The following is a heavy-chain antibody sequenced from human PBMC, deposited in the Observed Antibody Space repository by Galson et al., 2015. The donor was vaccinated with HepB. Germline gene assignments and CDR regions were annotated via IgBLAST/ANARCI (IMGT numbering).Heavy chain of an antibody. D-gene: IGHD2-21*01. J-gene: IGHJ3*02. CDR2: INTNIGNP. V-gene: IGHV7-4-1*02. Sequence: SVKVSCKASGYSFTDFAINWVRQVPGQGLEWMGWINTNIGNPTYAQGFTGRFVFSLDTSVSTAYLQISSLKADDTAVYYCARDRHYCGGDCYEHDAFDIWGQGTMVTVSS. CDR3: ARDRHYCGGDCYEHDAFDI. CDR1: GYSFTDFA.